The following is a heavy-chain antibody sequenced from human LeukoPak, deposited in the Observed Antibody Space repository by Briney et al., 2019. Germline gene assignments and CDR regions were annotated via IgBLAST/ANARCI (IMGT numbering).Heavy chain of an antibody. D-gene: IGHD2-2*01. CDR2: IIPIFGTA. V-gene: IGHV1-69*13. CDR3: ARAQEPYCSXXXXPKXXXDP. J-gene: IGHJ5*02. CDR1: GGTFSSYA. Sequence: ASVKVSCKASGGTFSSYAISWVRQAPGQGLEWMGGIIPIFGTANYAQKFQGRVTITADESTSTAYMELSSLRSEDTAVYYCARAQEPYCSXXXXPKXXXDPWGQGTLXTVSS.